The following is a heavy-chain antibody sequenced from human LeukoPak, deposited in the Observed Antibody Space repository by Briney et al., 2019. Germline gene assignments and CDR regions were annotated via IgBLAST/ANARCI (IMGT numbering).Heavy chain of an antibody. J-gene: IGHJ6*02. D-gene: IGHD1-7*01. CDR1: GGSISSYY. Sequence: SETLSLTCAVSGGSISSYYWSWIRQPPGKGLEWIGYIYYSGSTNCNPSLKSRVTISVDTSKNQFSLKLSSVTAADTAVYYCARDNWNYGSSMDVWGQGTTVTVSS. CDR3: ARDNWNYGSSMDV. CDR2: IYYSGST. V-gene: IGHV4-59*01.